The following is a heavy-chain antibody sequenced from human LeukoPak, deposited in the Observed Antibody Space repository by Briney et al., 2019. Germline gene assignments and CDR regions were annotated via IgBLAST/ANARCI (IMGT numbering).Heavy chain of an antibody. V-gene: IGHV3-7*01. J-gene: IGHJ4*02. CDR3: ARDQDWICPNGVCFTGYSDY. D-gene: IGHD2-8*01. CDR2: IKQDGSEK. CDR1: GFTFSNYW. Sequence: GGSLRLSCAASGFTFSNYWMSWVRQAPGKGLEWVANIKQDGSEKPYVDSVKGRFTISRDNAKNSLYLQMNSLSPEDTAVYYCARDQDWICPNGVCFTGYSDYWGQGTLVTVSS.